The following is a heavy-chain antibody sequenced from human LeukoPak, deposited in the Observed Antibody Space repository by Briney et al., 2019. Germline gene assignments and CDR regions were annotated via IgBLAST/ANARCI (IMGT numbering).Heavy chain of an antibody. CDR2: ISYDGSNK. J-gene: IGHJ5*02. D-gene: IGHD5-12*01. V-gene: IGHV3-30-3*01. Sequence: GGSLRLSCAASGFTFSSYAMHWVRQAPGKGLEGVAVISYDGSNKYYADSVKGRFTISRDNSKNTLYLQMNSLRAEDTAVYYCAREVLRVWFDPWGQGTLVTVSS. CDR1: GFTFSSYA. CDR3: AREVLRVWFDP.